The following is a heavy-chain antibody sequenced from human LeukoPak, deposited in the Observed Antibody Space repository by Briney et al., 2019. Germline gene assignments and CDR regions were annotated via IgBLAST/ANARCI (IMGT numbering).Heavy chain of an antibody. CDR2: INPNSGGT. CDR3: ARVVTMVRGVIIAPFDY. CDR1: GYTFTGYY. V-gene: IGHV1-2*02. J-gene: IGHJ4*02. D-gene: IGHD3-10*01. Sequence: GASVKVSCKASGYTFTGYYMHWVRQAPGQGLEWMGWINPNSGGTNYAHKFQGRVTMTRDTSISTAYMELSRLRSDDTAVYYCARVVTMVRGVIIAPFDYWGQGTLVTVSS.